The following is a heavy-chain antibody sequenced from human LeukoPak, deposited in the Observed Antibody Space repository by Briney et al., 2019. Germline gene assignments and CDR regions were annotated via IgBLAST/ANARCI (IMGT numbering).Heavy chain of an antibody. V-gene: IGHV4-39*07. D-gene: IGHD1-26*01. J-gene: IGHJ4*02. CDR3: ARAIVGANPY. CDR1: GGSISSSSYY. CDR2: IYTSGST. Sequence: SETLSLTCTVSGGSISSSSYYWGWIRQPPGKGLEWIGSIYTSGSTNYNPSLKSRVTMSVDTSKNQFSLKLSSVTAADTAVYYCARAIVGANPYWGQGTLVTVSS.